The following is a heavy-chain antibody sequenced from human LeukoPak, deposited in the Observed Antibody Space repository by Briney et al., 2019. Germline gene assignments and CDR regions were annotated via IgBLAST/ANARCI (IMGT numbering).Heavy chain of an antibody. V-gene: IGHV4-30-4*01. D-gene: IGHD1-14*01. J-gene: IGHJ3*02. CDR2: IYYSGST. CDR1: GGSISSGDYY. Sequence: SETLSLTCTVSGGSISSGDYYWSWIRQPPGKGLEWIGYIYYSGSTYYNPSLKSRVTISVDTSKNQFSLKLSSVTAADTAVYYCAGQGTEKPGILFDIWGQGTMVTVSS. CDR3: AGQGTEKPGILFDI.